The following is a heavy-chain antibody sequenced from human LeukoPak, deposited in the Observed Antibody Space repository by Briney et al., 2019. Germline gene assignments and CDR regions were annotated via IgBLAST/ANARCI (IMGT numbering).Heavy chain of an antibody. CDR2: IYTSGST. J-gene: IGHJ6*03. V-gene: IGHV4-61*02. CDR1: GGSISSGSHY. CDR3: ARVGWLQSINYYYYYMDV. Sequence: PSETLSLTCTVSGGSISSGSHYWSWIRQPAGKGLEWIGRIYTSGSTNYNPSLKSRVTISVDTSKNQFSLKLSSVTAADTAVYYCARVGWLQSINYYYYYMDVWGKGTTVTVSS. D-gene: IGHD5-24*01.